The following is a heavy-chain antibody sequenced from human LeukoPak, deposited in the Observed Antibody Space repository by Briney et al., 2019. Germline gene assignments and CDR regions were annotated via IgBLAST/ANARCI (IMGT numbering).Heavy chain of an antibody. CDR1: GFSLSSFS. J-gene: IGHJ4*02. CDR3: AREPHYYDSSGYYTPYTDY. CDR2: ISSEGSKK. Sequence: PGGSLRLSCAASGFSLSSFSIHWVRQALGKGLEWVAVISSEGSKKFYADSVGGRFTISRDNSKNTVYLQMNSLGAEDTAVYYCAREPHYYDSSGYYTPYTDYWGQGTLVTVSA. V-gene: IGHV3-30-3*01. D-gene: IGHD3-22*01.